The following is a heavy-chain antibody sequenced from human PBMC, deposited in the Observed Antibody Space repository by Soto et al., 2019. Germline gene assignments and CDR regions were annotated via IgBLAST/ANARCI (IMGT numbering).Heavy chain of an antibody. CDR3: ARGRRRYCSGGSCYFDY. CDR1: GYTFTSYD. D-gene: IGHD2-15*01. Sequence: ASVKVSCKASGYTFTSYDINWVRQATGQGLEWMGWMNPNSGNTGYAQKFQGRVTMTRNTSISTAYMELSSLRSEDTAVYYCARGRRRYCSGGSCYFDYWGQGTLVTVSS. CDR2: MNPNSGNT. V-gene: IGHV1-8*01. J-gene: IGHJ4*02.